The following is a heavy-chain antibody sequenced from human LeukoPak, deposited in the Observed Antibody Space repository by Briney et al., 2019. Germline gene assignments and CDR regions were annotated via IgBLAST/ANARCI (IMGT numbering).Heavy chain of an antibody. Sequence: SETLSLTCAVYGGSFSGYYWGWIRQPPEKGLEWIGSIYYSGSTYYNPSLKSRVTISVDTSKNQFSLKLSSVTAADTAVYYCARHWGDFWSGANTINYYYYGMDVWGQGTTVTVSS. V-gene: IGHV4-39*01. D-gene: IGHD3-3*01. CDR2: IYYSGST. CDR3: ARHWGDFWSGANTINYYYYGMDV. J-gene: IGHJ6*02. CDR1: GGSFSGYY.